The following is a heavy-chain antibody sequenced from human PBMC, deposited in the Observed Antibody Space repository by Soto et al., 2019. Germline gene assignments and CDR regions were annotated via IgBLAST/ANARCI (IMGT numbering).Heavy chain of an antibody. J-gene: IGHJ4*02. CDR1: GFTLNNYW. V-gene: IGHV3-74*01. CDR2: INNDGSST. CDR3: ARDLGGPDY. D-gene: IGHD3-16*01. Sequence: PWGSLRLSCAATGFTLNNYWMHWVREAPGKGLVWVSRINNDGSSTAYADPVKGRFTISRDNAKNTLYLQMNSLRAEDTAIYYCARDLGGPDYWGQGTLVTVSS.